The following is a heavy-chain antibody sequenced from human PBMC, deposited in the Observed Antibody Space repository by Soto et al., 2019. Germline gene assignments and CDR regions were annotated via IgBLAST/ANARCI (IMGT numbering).Heavy chain of an antibody. CDR1: GFSLSTTGVG. CDR2: IYWDDDK. Sequence: QITLKESGPTLVRPTQTLTLTCTFSGFSLSTTGVGVGWIRQPPGKALEWLALIYWDDDKRYSPSLKSRLTITKYTSKNDVILTMTNMDPVDTATYYYAQRLRDYGLGRERATYFDPWGQGTLVTVSS. V-gene: IGHV2-5*02. J-gene: IGHJ5*02. D-gene: IGHD3-10*01. CDR3: AQRLRDYGLGRERATYFDP.